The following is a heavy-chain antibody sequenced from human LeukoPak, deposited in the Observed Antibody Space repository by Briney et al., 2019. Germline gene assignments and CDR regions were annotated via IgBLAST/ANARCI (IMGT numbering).Heavy chain of an antibody. J-gene: IGHJ4*02. D-gene: IGHD5-18*01. CDR1: GFTFSNYA. CDR3: ARGGLYSYGLIDY. CDR2: INSDGSTT. V-gene: IGHV3-74*01. Sequence: PGGSLRLSCAASGFTFSNYAINWVRQAPGKGLVWVSRINSDGSTTTYADPVKGRFTISRDNAKNTLYLQMNSLRAEDTAVYYCARGGLYSYGLIDYWGQGSQVTVSS.